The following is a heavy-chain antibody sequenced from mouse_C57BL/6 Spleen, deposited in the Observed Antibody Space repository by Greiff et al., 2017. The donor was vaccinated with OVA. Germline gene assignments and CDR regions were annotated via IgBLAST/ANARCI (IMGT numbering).Heavy chain of an antibody. CDR2: IGPGSGST. J-gene: IGHJ4*01. D-gene: IGHD2-4*01. V-gene: IGHV1-77*01. Sequence: LKESGAELVKPGASVKISCKASGYTFTDYYINWVKQRPGQGLEWIGKIGPGSGSTYYNEKFKGTATLTADKSSSTAYMQLSSLTSKDSAVYFCAMIYYDYDDYAMDYWGQGTSVTVSS. CDR1: GYTFTDYY. CDR3: AMIYYDYDDYAMDY.